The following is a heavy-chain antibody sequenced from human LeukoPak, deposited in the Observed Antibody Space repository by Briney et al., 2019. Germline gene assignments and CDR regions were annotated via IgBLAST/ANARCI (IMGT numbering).Heavy chain of an antibody. J-gene: IGHJ4*02. CDR2: ISCSSSYI. CDR3: ARSERYSRSDY. Sequence: GGSLRLSCAASGFTFSSYSMNWVRQAPGKGLEWVSSISCSSSYIYYADSVKGRFTISRDNAKNSLYLQMNSLRAEDTAVYYCARSERYSRSDYWGQGTLVTVSS. V-gene: IGHV3-21*01. D-gene: IGHD1-1*01. CDR1: GFTFSSYS.